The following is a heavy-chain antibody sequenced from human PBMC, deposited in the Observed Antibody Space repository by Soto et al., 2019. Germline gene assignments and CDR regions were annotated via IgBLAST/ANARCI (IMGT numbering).Heavy chain of an antibody. CDR1: GGSISSYY. V-gene: IGHV4-59*08. J-gene: IGHJ4*02. CDR3: ARGAAPGDY. Sequence: QVQLQESGPGLVKPSETLSLTCTVSGGSISSYYWSWIRQPPGKGLEWIGYVFYSGSTNYNPSLKSRAPISIDTSKNQFSLRLSSVTAADTAVYYCARGAAPGDYWGQGTLVTVSS. CDR2: VFYSGST. D-gene: IGHD6-13*01.